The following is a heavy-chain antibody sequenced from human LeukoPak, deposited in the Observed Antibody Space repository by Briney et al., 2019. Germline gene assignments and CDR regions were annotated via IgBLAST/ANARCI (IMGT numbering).Heavy chain of an antibody. J-gene: IGHJ3*02. CDR2: IKQDGSEK. D-gene: IGHD6-13*01. CDR3: AREYSSWYLNDAFDI. Sequence: GGSLRLSCAASGFTFSSYWMSWVRQAPGKGLEWVANIKQDGSEKYYVDSVKGRFTISRDNAKNSLYLQMNSLRAEDTAVYYCAREYSSWYLNDAFDIWGQGTMVTVSS. CDR1: GFTFSSYW. V-gene: IGHV3-7*03.